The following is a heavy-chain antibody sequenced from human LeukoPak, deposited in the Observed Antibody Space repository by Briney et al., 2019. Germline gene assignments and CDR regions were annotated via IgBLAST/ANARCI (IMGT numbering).Heavy chain of an antibody. CDR3: ARGGAARPDWFDP. V-gene: IGHV4-59*01. CDR1: GGSISIYY. CDR2: IYYSGST. D-gene: IGHD6-6*01. J-gene: IGHJ5*02. Sequence: PSETLSLTCTVSGGSISIYYWSWIRQPPGKGLEWIGYIYYSGSTNYNPSLKSRVTISVDTSKNQFSLKLSSVTAADTAVYYCARGGAARPDWFDPWGQGTLVTVSS.